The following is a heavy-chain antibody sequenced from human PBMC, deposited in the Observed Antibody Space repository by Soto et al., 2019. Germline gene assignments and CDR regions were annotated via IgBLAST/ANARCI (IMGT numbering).Heavy chain of an antibody. V-gene: IGHV4-4*02. Sequence: PSETLSLTCAVSGGSINSSNWWTWVRQTPGQGLEWIGEIYPSGTTNYNPSLKTRVTISLDKSTNQFSLRLTSVTAADTAVYYCARQGWRFGVVPRGGLAPWGHGSLVTVSS. CDR2: IYPSGTT. D-gene: IGHD3-3*01. CDR1: GGSINSSNW. J-gene: IGHJ5*02. CDR3: ARQGWRFGVVPRGGLAP.